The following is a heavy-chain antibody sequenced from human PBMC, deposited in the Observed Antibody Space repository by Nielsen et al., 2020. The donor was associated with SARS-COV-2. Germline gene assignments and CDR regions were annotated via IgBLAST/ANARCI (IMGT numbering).Heavy chain of an antibody. CDR2: ISYDGSNK. Sequence: GESLKISCAASGFTFSTYGMHWVRQAPGKGLEWVAAISYDGSNKYYVDSVKGRFTISRDNSKNTLYLQMSSLREEDTAVHYCAKDWTAIVVVPSGGVDYWGQGTLVTVSS. V-gene: IGHV3-30*18. CDR1: GFTFSTYG. CDR3: AKDWTAIVVVPSGGVDY. D-gene: IGHD2-15*01. J-gene: IGHJ4*02.